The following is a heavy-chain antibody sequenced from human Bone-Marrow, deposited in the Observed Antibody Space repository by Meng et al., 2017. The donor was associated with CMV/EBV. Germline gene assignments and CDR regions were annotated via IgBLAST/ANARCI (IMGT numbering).Heavy chain of an antibody. J-gene: IGHJ4*02. Sequence: GESLKISCAASGFTVSSNYMSWVRQAPGKGLEWVSVIYSGGSTYYADSVKGRFTISRDNSKNTLYLQMNSLRAEDTAVYYCSTTTYYDVWSGYFGFDYWGQGTLVTVSS. D-gene: IGHD3-3*01. CDR2: IYSGGST. CDR3: STTTYYDVWSGYFGFDY. CDR1: GFTVSSNY. V-gene: IGHV3-53*01.